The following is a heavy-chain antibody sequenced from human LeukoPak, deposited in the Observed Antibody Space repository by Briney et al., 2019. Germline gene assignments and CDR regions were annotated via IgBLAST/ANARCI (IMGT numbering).Heavy chain of an antibody. CDR2: IYTSGST. CDR1: GGPISSYY. D-gene: IGHD2-15*01. CDR3: VREKLLTHNWFDP. V-gene: IGHV4-4*07. Sequence: SETLSLTCTVSGGPISSYYWSWIRQPAGKGLEWIGRIYTSGSTNYNPSLKSRVTMSVDTSKNQFSLKLSSVTAADTAVYYCVREKLLTHNWFDPWGQGTLVTVSS. J-gene: IGHJ5*02.